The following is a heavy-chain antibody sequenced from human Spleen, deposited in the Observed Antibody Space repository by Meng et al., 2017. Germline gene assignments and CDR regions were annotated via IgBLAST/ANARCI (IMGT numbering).Heavy chain of an antibody. Sequence: QVQRQPWAGGLVRRHVILSLTCVVYGGSFGGYYCNLIRQSPGKGLEWIGEINHTGRTNSNPSLVRRVTMSVDTSKNQISLKLSPVTAADTAVYYCARRGILPDYWGQGTLVTVSS. CDR1: GGSFGGYY. CDR3: ARRGILPDY. D-gene: IGHD1-26*01. V-gene: IGHV4-34*01. CDR2: INHTGRT. J-gene: IGHJ4*02.